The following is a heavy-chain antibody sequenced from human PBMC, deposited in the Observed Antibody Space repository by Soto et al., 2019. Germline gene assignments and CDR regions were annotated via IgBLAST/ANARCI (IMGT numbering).Heavy chain of an antibody. CDR1: GYTFTSYY. Sequence: ASVKVACKASGYTFTSYYMHWVRQAPGQGLEWMGIINPSGGSTSYAQKFQGRVTMTRDTSTSTVYMELSSLRSEDTAVYYCARESFGVDTAMVWGQGTLVTVSS. D-gene: IGHD5-18*01. CDR3: ARESFGVDTAMV. V-gene: IGHV1-46*01. CDR2: INPSGGST. J-gene: IGHJ4*02.